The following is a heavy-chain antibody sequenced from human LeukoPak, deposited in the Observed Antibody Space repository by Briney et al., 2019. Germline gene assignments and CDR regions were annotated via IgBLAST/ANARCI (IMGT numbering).Heavy chain of an antibody. CDR2: IFYSGST. CDR3: TRVSIHGYSDY. Sequence: SETLSLTCTVSGGSISSYYWSWIRQPPGKGLEWIGYIFYSGSTKYNPSLESRVSISVDMSRSQFSLKLNSVTAADTAVYYCTRVSIHGYSDYWGQGTLVTVSS. V-gene: IGHV4-59*01. J-gene: IGHJ4*02. CDR1: GGSISSYY.